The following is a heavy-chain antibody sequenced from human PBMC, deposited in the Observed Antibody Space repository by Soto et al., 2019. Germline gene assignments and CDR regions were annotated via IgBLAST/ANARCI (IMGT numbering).Heavy chain of an antibody. CDR3: ATDTNTYYDILTGSNAFDI. J-gene: IGHJ3*02. CDR2: FDPEDGKT. V-gene: IGHV1-24*01. D-gene: IGHD3-9*01. CDR1: GYTFTSYG. Sequence: VASVKVSCKASGYTFTSYGISWVRQAPGQGLEWMGCFDPEDGKTIYAQKFQGRVTMTEDTSTDTAYMELSSLRSEDTAVYYCATDTNTYYDILTGSNAFDIWGQGTMVTVSS.